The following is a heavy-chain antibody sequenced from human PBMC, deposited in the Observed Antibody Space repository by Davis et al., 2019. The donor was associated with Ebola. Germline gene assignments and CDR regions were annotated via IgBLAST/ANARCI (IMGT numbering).Heavy chain of an antibody. CDR3: TRGSPNYYDSLWLDDY. CDR2: IRSKAYGGTT. J-gene: IGHJ4*02. Sequence: GESLKISCTASGFTFGDYAMSWFRQAPGKGLEWVGFIRSKAYGGTTEYAASVKGRFTISRDDSKSIAYLQMNSLKTEDTAVYYCTRGSPNYYDSLWLDDYWGQGTLVTVSS. CDR1: GFTFGDYA. D-gene: IGHD3-22*01. V-gene: IGHV3-49*03.